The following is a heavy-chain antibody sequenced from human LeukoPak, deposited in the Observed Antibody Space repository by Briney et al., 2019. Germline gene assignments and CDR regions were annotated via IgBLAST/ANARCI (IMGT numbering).Heavy chain of an antibody. Sequence: ASVKVSCKASGYTFTSYYMHWVRQAPGQGLEWMGIINPSGGSTSYAQNFQGRVTMARDTSTSTVYMDLSSLRSEDTAAYYFSTWGRSTSTLPTMDVWGQGTTVTVSS. CDR3: STWGRSTSTLPTMDV. CDR1: GYTFTSYY. CDR2: INPSGGST. D-gene: IGHD7-27*01. J-gene: IGHJ6*02. V-gene: IGHV1-46*01.